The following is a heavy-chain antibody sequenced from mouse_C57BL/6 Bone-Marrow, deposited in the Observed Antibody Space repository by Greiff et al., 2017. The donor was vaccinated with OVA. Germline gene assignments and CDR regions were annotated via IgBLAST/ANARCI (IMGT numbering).Heavy chain of an antibody. V-gene: IGHV1-69*01. Sequence: VQLQQPGAELVMPGASVKLSCKASVYTFTSYWMHWVKQRPGQGLEWIGEIDPSDSYTNYNQKFKGKSTLTVDKSSSTAYMQLSSLTSEDSAVYYCARSGYYGSRDLDYWGQGTTLTVSS. CDR1: VYTFTSYW. CDR2: IDPSDSYT. J-gene: IGHJ2*01. CDR3: ARSGYYGSRDLDY. D-gene: IGHD1-1*01.